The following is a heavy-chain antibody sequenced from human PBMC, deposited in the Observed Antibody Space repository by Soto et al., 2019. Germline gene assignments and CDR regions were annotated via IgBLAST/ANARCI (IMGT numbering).Heavy chain of an antibody. CDR1: GGNIGSGGYY. CDR2: IYYSGST. J-gene: IGHJ3*02. V-gene: IGHV4-31*03. D-gene: IGHD3-22*01. CDR3: ARGDYYDSSGPFSDAFDI. Sequence: SETHSLTSTVSGGNIGSGGYYWSWIRQHPGKGLEWIGYIYYSGSTYYNPSLKSRVTISVDTSKNQFSLKLSSVTAEDTAVYYCARGDYYDSSGPFSDAFDIWGQGTMVTVSS.